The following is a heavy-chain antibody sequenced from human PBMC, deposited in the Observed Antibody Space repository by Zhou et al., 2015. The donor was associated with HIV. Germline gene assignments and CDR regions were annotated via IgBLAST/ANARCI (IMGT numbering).Heavy chain of an antibody. D-gene: IGHD6-6*01. J-gene: IGHJ2*01. Sequence: QVQLVQSGTEVKKPGASVKVSCKASGYRFLSYGISWVRQVPGQGLEWMGWISADSDYTNYAQKFQGRVTLTADRSTNTAYMELRSLRSEDTALYYCARDRGGARPDWRYFDLWGRWHPGQCLL. CDR3: ARDRGGARPDWRYFDL. CDR2: ISADSDYT. V-gene: IGHV1-18*01. CDR1: GYRFLSYG.